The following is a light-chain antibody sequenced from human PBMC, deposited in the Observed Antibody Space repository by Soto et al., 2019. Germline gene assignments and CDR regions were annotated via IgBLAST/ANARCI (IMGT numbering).Light chain of an antibody. V-gene: IGLV2-11*01. CDR3: SSYAGSYTWV. CDR2: DVT. Sequence: QSALTQPRSMSGSPGQSVTISCTGTSSDLGGYNYVSWYQQHPGKAPKLMIYDVTKRPSGVPDRFSGSKSGNTASLTISGLQAEDEADYYCSSYAGSYTWVFGGGTKVTVL. J-gene: IGLJ3*02. CDR1: SSDLGGYNY.